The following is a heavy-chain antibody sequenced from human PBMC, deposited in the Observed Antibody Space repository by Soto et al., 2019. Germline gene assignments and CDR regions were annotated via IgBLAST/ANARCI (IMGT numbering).Heavy chain of an antibody. V-gene: IGHV4-39*02. D-gene: IGHD5-18*01. CDR1: GGSISSSSYY. CDR3: GRRGNTYGYWIDY. Sequence: QLQLQESGPGLVKPSETLSLTCTVSGGSISSSSYYWGWIRQPQGKGLGWIGSMYYSGSTYYSPSLKSRVTMSVDTSKNHNSLKLSSVTAADMAVYFCGRRGNTYGYWIDYWGKGTLVTVSS. CDR2: MYYSGST. J-gene: IGHJ4*02.